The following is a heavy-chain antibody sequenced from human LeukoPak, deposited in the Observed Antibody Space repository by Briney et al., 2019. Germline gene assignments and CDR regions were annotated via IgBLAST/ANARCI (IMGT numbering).Heavy chain of an antibody. CDR2: IISGSGVTT. D-gene: IGHD5-18*01. V-gene: IGHV3-23*01. Sequence: GGSLRLSCAASGFTFSTYGMSWVRQAPGKGLEWVLAIISGSGVTTYYAGSVKGRFTISRDNSKNTLYLQMNSLRAEDTAVYYCAKGRTGYSYGYGIDYWGQGTLVTVSS. J-gene: IGHJ4*02. CDR1: GFTFSTYG. CDR3: AKGRTGYSYGYGIDY.